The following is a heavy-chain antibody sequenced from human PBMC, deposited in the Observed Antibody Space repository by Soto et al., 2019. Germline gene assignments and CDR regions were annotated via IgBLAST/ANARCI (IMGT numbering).Heavy chain of an antibody. CDR3: AKTYDILTGYYKRGDAFDI. V-gene: IGHV3-23*01. D-gene: IGHD3-9*01. CDR2: ISGSGGST. Sequence: GGSLRLSCAASGFTFSSYAMSWVRQAPGKGLEWVSAISGSGGSTYYADSVKGRFTISRDNSKNTLYLQMNSLRAEDTAVYYCAKTYDILTGYYKRGDAFDIWGQGTMVTVSS. J-gene: IGHJ3*02. CDR1: GFTFSSYA.